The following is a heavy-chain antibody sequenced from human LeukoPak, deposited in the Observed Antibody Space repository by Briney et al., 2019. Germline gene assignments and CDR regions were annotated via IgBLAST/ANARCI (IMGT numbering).Heavy chain of an antibody. Sequence: TGGSLRLSCAASGFTFSSYGMSWVRQAPGKGLEWVSAISGSGGSTYYADSVKGRFTISRDNSKNTLYLQMNSLRAEDTAVYYCAREGLRSIAARRGTRDYMDVWGKGTTVIVSS. D-gene: IGHD6-6*01. V-gene: IGHV3-23*01. CDR1: GFTFSSYG. J-gene: IGHJ6*03. CDR2: ISGSGGST. CDR3: AREGLRSIAARRGTRDYMDV.